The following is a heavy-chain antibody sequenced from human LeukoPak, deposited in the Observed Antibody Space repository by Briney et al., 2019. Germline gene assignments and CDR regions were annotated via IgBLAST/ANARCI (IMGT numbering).Heavy chain of an antibody. CDR3: ASTGDSSSSNWFAP. V-gene: IGHV4-34*01. CDR2: INHSGST. D-gene: IGHD6-13*01. Sequence: SETLSLTRAVYGGSFSTYYWSWLRQPPGKGLEWIGEINHSGSTNYNPSLKSQVTISVDTSKNQFSLKLSSVTAADTAVYYCASTGDSSSSNWFAPWGQGTLVTVSS. J-gene: IGHJ5*02. CDR1: GGSFSTYY.